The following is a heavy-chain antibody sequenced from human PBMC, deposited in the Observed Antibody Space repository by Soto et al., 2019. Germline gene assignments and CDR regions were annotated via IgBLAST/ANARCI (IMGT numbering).Heavy chain of an antibody. CDR3: AREGQAPYYYYGMDV. J-gene: IGHJ6*02. V-gene: IGHV1-18*01. CDR2: ISGYNGNT. CDR1: GYTFTNYG. Sequence: QVQVVQSGDEVKKPGASVKVSCKASGYTFTNYGFSWVRQAPGQGLEWMGWISGYNGNTKYAEKFQGTVTITTDTSTSTAHMELRSLRSDDTAVYYCAREGQAPYYYYGMDVWGQGTAVTVSS.